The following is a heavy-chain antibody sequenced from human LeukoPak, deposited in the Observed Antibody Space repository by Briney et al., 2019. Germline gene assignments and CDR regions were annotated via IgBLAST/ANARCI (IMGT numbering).Heavy chain of an antibody. CDR2: INSDGSST. Sequence: PGGSLRLSCAASGFTFRTYSMHWVRQAPGKGLVWVSRINSDGSSTSYADSVKGRFTISRDNAKNTLYLQMNSLRAEDTAVYYCARVTWELRPDYWGQGTLVTVSS. V-gene: IGHV3-74*01. CDR1: GFTFRTYS. D-gene: IGHD1-26*01. CDR3: ARVTWELRPDY. J-gene: IGHJ4*02.